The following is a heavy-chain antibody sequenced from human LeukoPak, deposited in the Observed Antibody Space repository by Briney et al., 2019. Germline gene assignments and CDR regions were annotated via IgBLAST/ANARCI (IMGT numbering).Heavy chain of an antibody. CDR3: ARGVDWGGFDY. J-gene: IGHJ4*02. CDR1: GGSISSYY. Sequence: SETLSLTCTVSGGSISSYYWSWIRQPPGKGLEWIGYIYDSGSTNYNPSLKSRVTISVDTSKNQFSLKLSSVTAADTAVYYCARGVDWGGFDYWGQGTLVTVSS. D-gene: IGHD3-9*01. CDR2: IYDSGST. V-gene: IGHV4-59*12.